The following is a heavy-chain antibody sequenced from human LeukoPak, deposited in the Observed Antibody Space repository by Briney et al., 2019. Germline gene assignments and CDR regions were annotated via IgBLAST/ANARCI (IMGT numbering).Heavy chain of an antibody. V-gene: IGHV3-48*01. CDR3: ATGTLGGWHYFDY. Sequence: GGSLRLSCAASGFTFSCYSMNWVRQAPGKGLEWVSYISSSSSTIYYADSVKGRFTISRDNAKNSLYLQMNSLRAEDTAVYYCATGTLGGWHYFDYWGQGTLVTVSS. J-gene: IGHJ4*02. D-gene: IGHD2-15*01. CDR1: GFTFSCYS. CDR2: ISSSSSTI.